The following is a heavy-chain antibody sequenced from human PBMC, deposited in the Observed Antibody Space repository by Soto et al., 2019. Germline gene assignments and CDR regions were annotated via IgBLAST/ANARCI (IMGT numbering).Heavy chain of an antibody. V-gene: IGHV1-8*01. Sequence: ASVKVSCKASGYTFTSYDINWVRQATGQGLEWMGWMNPNSGNTGYAQKFQGRVTMTRNTSISTAYMELSSLRSEDTAVYYCARGTYCSSTSCLGWFDPWGQGTMITVSS. CDR1: GYTFTSYD. CDR3: ARGTYCSSTSCLGWFDP. D-gene: IGHD2-2*01. CDR2: MNPNSGNT. J-gene: IGHJ5*02.